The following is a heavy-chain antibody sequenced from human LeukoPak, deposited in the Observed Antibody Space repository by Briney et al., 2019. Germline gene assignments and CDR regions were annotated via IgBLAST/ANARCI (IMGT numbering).Heavy chain of an antibody. CDR1: GGTFSSYA. CDR2: IIPIFGTA. Sequence: ASVKDSCKASGGTFSSYAISWVRQAPGQGLEWMGGIIPIFGTANYAQKFQGRVTITADESTSTAYMELSSLRSEDTAVYYCANGYGSYYFGGPDYWGQGTLVTVSS. V-gene: IGHV1-69*13. CDR3: ANGYGSYYFGGPDY. J-gene: IGHJ4*02. D-gene: IGHD1-26*01.